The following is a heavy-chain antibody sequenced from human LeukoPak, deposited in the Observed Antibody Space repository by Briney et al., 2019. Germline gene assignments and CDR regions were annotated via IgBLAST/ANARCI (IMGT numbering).Heavy chain of an antibody. CDR2: INHSGST. CDR1: GGSFSGYY. J-gene: IGHJ4*02. D-gene: IGHD6-13*01. Sequence: SETLSLTCAVYGGSFSGYYWSWIRQPPGKGLEWIGEINHSGSTNYNPSLKSRVTISVDTSKNQFSLKLSSVTAADTAVYYCARGPAAAGTAEYWGQGTLVTVSS. V-gene: IGHV4-34*01. CDR3: ARGPAAAGTAEY.